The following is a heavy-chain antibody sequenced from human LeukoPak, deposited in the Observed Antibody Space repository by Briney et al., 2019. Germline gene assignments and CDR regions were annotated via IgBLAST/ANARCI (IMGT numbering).Heavy chain of an antibody. Sequence: PSGTLSLTCGVSGGSVINTNWWTWVRQPPGKGLEWIGEVHHTGSTFHNSSLKSRVTISADTSQNQFSLSLTSVTAADTAVYYCATLGLLRGAGFNLATHFDYWGQGTLVAVSS. CDR1: GGSVINTNW. V-gene: IGHV4-4*02. CDR3: ATLGLLRGAGFNLATHFDY. J-gene: IGHJ4*02. D-gene: IGHD1-26*01. CDR2: VHHTGST.